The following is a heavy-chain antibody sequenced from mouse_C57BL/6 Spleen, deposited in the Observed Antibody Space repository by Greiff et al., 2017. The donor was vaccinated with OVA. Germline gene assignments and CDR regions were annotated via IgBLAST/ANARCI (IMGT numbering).Heavy chain of an antibody. CDR2: INPGSGGT. Sequence: VQLQQSGAELVRPGTSVKVSCKASGYAFTNYLIEWVKQRPGQGLEWIGVINPGSGGTNYNEKFKGKATLTADKSSRTAYMQLSSLPSEDSAVYYCARPDPLYDCDGGNAMDYWGQGTSVTVSS. J-gene: IGHJ4*01. CDR1: GYAFTNYL. V-gene: IGHV1-54*01. D-gene: IGHD2-4*01. CDR3: ARPDPLYDCDGGNAMDY.